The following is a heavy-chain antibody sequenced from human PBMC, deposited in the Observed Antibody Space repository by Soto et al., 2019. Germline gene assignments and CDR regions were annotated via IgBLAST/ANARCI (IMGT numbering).Heavy chain of an antibody. J-gene: IGHJ4*02. CDR2: ISPSSPYT. V-gene: IGHV3-21*03. CDR3: ASRRANFWSGYPEAFDF. Sequence: GGSLRLSCAASGFDFTTFSMNWVRQAPGKGLEWVSFISPSSPYTSYADSVKGRFIISGDNAENSVYLQMNSLRAEDTGVYYCASRRANFWSGYPEAFDFWGRGTLVTVSS. CDR1: GFDFTTFS. D-gene: IGHD3-3*01.